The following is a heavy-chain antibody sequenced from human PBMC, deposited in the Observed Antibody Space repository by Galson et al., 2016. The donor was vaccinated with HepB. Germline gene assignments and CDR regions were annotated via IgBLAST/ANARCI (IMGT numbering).Heavy chain of an antibody. CDR2: ISGYDGST. Sequence: SVKVSCKASGYTFNTYGLSWVRQAPGLSPEWMGWISGYDGSTKCAQKFQARFTMTTDTSTSTAYMELRSLRSDDTAVYYCARDRHQYSSGWYVGGMDVWGQGTTVTVSS. V-gene: IGHV1-18*01. J-gene: IGHJ6*02. CDR1: GYTFNTYG. CDR3: ARDRHQYSSGWYVGGMDV. D-gene: IGHD6-19*01.